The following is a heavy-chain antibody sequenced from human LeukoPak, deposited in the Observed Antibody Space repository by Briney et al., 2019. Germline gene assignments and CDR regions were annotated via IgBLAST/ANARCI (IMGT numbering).Heavy chain of an antibody. V-gene: IGHV1-18*01. CDR3: ARDAFTVSYYYYYYMDV. D-gene: IGHD4-17*01. CDR2: ISAYNGNT. J-gene: IGHJ6*03. Sequence: ASVKVSCKASGYTFTSYGISWVRQAPGQGLEWMGWISAYNGNTNYAQKLQGRVTMTTDTSTSTAYMELRSLRSDDTAVYYCARDAFTVSYYYYYYMDVWGKGTTVTISS. CDR1: GYTFTSYG.